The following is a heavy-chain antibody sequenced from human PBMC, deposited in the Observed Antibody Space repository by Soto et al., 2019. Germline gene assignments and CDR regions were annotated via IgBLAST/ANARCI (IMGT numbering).Heavy chain of an antibody. Sequence: GASVKVSCKASGYTFTSYDINWVRQATGQGLEWMGWISAYNGNTNYAQKLQGRVTMTTDTSTSTAYMELRSLRSDDTAVYYCARVPMTSLHPIAVADNYWGQGTLVTVSS. D-gene: IGHD6-19*01. CDR3: ARVPMTSLHPIAVADNY. CDR1: GYTFTSYD. J-gene: IGHJ4*02. V-gene: IGHV1-18*01. CDR2: ISAYNGNT.